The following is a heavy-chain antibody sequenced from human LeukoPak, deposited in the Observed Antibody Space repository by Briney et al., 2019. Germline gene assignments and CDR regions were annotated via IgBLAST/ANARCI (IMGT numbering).Heavy chain of an antibody. D-gene: IGHD5-12*01. CDR2: INGSGGTT. Sequence: GGSLRLSCAASGFTFSSYAMSWVRQAPGKGLEWVSAINGSGGTTYYADSVKGRFTISRDNSKNSLYLQMNSLRAEDTAVYYCAKARRYGSCYDPRLDYGGRGPVVTVTA. CDR3: AKARRYGSCYDPRLDY. CDR1: GFTFSSYA. J-gene: IGHJ4*02. V-gene: IGHV3-23*01.